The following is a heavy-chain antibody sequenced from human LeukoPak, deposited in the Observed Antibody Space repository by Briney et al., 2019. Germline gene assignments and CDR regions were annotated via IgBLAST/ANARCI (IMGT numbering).Heavy chain of an antibody. CDR2: ISGSGGST. D-gene: IGHD3-22*01. Sequence: PGGSLRLSCAASGFTFSSYWMHWVRQAPGKGLEWVSAISGSGGSTYYADSVKGRFTISRDNSKNTLYLQMNSLRAEDTAVYYCAKDLLGYYDSSGYYSPSNWGQGTLVTVSS. J-gene: IGHJ4*02. CDR1: GFTFSSYW. CDR3: AKDLLGYYDSSGYYSPSN. V-gene: IGHV3-23*01.